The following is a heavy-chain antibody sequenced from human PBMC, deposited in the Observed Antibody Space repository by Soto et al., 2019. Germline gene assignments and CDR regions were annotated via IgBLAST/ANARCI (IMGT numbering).Heavy chain of an antibody. J-gene: IGHJ4*02. CDR2: INHSGST. Sequence: SETLSLTCAVYGGSFSGYYWSWIRQPPGKGLEWIGEINHSGSTNYNPSLKSRVTISVDTSKTQFSLKLSSVTAADTAVYYCARGRYCSSTSCYLNYFDYWGQGTLVTVSA. CDR1: GGSFSGYY. D-gene: IGHD2-2*01. V-gene: IGHV4-34*01. CDR3: ARGRYCSSTSCYLNYFDY.